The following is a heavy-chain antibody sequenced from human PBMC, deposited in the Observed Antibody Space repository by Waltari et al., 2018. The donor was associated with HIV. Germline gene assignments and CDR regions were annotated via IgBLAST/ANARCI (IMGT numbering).Heavy chain of an antibody. J-gene: IGHJ4*02. V-gene: IGHV1-8*01. CDR3: ARGLGYYDSSGYYYEDY. CDR2: MNPNSGNT. Sequence: QVQLVQSGAEVKKPGASVKVSCKASGYTFTSYDINWVRQATGQGLEWMGWMNPNSGNTGYARKVQGRVTMTRNTSISTAYMELSSLRSEDTAVYYCARGLGYYDSSGYYYEDYWGQGTLVTVSS. D-gene: IGHD3-22*01. CDR1: GYTFTSYD.